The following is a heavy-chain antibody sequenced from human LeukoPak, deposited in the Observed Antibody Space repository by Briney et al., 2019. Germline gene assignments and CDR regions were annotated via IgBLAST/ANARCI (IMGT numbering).Heavy chain of an antibody. Sequence: SETLSLTCTVSGGSISSSSYYWGWIRQPPGKGLEWIGSIYYSGSTYYNPSLKSRVTISVDTSKNQFSLKLSSVTAADTAVYYCARRLPVGWRIDYWGQGTLVTVSS. J-gene: IGHJ4*02. CDR3: ARRLPVGWRIDY. CDR1: GGSISSSSYY. V-gene: IGHV4-39*01. D-gene: IGHD1-26*01. CDR2: IYYSGST.